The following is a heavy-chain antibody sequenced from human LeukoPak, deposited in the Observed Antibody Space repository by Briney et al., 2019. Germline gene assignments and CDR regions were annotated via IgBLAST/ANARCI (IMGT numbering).Heavy chain of an antibody. D-gene: IGHD3-10*01. CDR2: IKSKTDGGTT. V-gene: IGHV3-15*01. CDR3: TTLDTYYYGSGSYSVDY. J-gene: IGHJ4*02. CDR1: GFTFSNAW. Sequence: PGGSLRLSCAASGFTFSNAWMNWVRQAPGKGLEWVGRIKSKTDGGTTDYAAPMKDRFTISRDDSKNTLYLQMNSLKIEDTAVYYCTTLDTYYYGSGSYSVDYWGQGTLVTVSS.